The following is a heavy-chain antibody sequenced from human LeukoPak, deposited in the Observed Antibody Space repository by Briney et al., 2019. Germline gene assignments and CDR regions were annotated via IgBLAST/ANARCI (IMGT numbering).Heavy chain of an antibody. CDR3: ARDFGNLDDY. Sequence: GRSLRLSCAASGFTFSSYSMNWVRQAPGKGLEWVSYISSSSSTIYYADSVKGRFTISRDNAKNSLYLQMNSLRAEDTAVYYCARDFGNLDDYWGQGTLVTVSS. CDR2: ISSSSSTI. D-gene: IGHD4-23*01. CDR1: GFTFSSYS. V-gene: IGHV3-48*01. J-gene: IGHJ4*02.